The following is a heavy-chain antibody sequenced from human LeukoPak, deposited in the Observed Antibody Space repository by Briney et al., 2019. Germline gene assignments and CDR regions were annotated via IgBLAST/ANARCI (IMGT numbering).Heavy chain of an antibody. J-gene: IGHJ5*02. CDR3: ARVADYYGSGSYYKRSFDP. CDR1: GYTFTSNY. D-gene: IGHD3-10*01. V-gene: IGHV1-46*01. CDR2: ISPSGGST. Sequence: ASVKVSCKAFGYTFTSNYMHWVRQAPGQGPEWMGVISPSGGSTTYAQKFQGRVTLTRDMSTSTDYLELSSLRSEDTAVYYCARVADYYGSGSYYKRSFDPWGQGTLVTVSS.